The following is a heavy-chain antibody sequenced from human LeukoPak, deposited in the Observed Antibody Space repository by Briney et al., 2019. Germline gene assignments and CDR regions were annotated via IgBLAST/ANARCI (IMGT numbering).Heavy chain of an antibody. V-gene: IGHV3-33*01. CDR3: ARQYSSSWPFDY. D-gene: IGHD6-13*01. Sequence: PGGSLRLSCAASGSTFSSYGMHWVRQAPGKGLEWVAVIWYDGSNKYYADSVKGRFTISRDNSKNTLYLQMNSLRAEDTAVYYCARQYSSSWPFDYWGQGTLVTVSS. CDR2: IWYDGSNK. CDR1: GSTFSSYG. J-gene: IGHJ4*02.